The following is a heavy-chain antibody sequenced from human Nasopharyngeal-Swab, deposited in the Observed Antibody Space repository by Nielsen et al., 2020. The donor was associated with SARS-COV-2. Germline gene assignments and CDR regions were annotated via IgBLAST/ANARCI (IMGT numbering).Heavy chain of an antibody. CDR2: TYYRSKWYH. Sequence: SETLSLTCAISGDSVSSSSAAWNWIRQSPSTDLEWLGRTYYRSKWYHDYAVYVKSRITINPDTSKNQFSLHLNSVTPDDPAVYYCARSRGAYGDYYYYYYTDVWGKGTTVTVSS. J-gene: IGHJ6*03. CDR1: GDSVSSSSAA. D-gene: IGHD4-17*01. CDR3: ARSRGAYGDYYYYYYTDV. V-gene: IGHV6-1*01.